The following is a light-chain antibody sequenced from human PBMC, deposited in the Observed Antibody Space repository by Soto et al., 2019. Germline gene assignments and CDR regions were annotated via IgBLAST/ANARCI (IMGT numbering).Light chain of an antibody. CDR2: DNT. V-gene: IGLV1-40*01. CDR1: SSNIGAGYD. CDR3: QSYDTSLSVCV. J-gene: IGLJ3*02. Sequence: QSVLTQPPSVSGAPGQRVTISCTGSSSNIGAGYDVHWYQQLPGTAPKLLIYDNTNRPSGVPDRFSGSKSGASASLAITGLQAEDEADDYCQSYDTSLSVCVVGGGTKLTVL.